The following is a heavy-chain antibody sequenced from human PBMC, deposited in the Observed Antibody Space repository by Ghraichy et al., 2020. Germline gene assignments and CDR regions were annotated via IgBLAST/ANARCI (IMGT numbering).Heavy chain of an antibody. J-gene: IGHJ4*02. Sequence: LSLTCAGSGLTFSEYWMSWVRQAPGKGLEWVANIKQDGSEKYYVDSVNGRFTISRDNAKNSLYLQMNSLRAGDTAVYYCARDHDYGDYFDYWGRGTLVTVSS. CDR3: ARDHDYGDYFDY. D-gene: IGHD4-17*01. V-gene: IGHV3-7*01. CDR2: IKQDGSEK. CDR1: GLTFSEYW.